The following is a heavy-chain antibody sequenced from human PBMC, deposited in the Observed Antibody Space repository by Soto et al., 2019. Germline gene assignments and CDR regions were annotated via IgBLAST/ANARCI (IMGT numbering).Heavy chain of an antibody. J-gene: IGHJ5*02. CDR1: GGSISNGDYY. CDR3: ARVVGKLTGTNTIFRWFDP. V-gene: IGHV4-31*03. Sequence: QVQLQESGPGLVKPSQTLSLTCTVSGGSISNGDYYWTWIRQHPGKGLEGIGYIYYSGSSYYIPSHKIRITISVDTSKNQFSRKMSSVTVADTAEYYCARVVGKLTGTNTIFRWFDPWGQGTLVTVSS. D-gene: IGHD1-7*01. CDR2: IYYSGSS.